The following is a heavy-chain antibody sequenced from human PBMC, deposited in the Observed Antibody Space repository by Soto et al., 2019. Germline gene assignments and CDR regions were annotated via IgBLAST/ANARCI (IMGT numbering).Heavy chain of an antibody. V-gene: IGHV1-69*01. D-gene: IGHD3-22*01. CDR1: GDTFSSYA. Sequence: QVQLVQSGAEVKKPGSSVKVSCKASGDTFSSYAISWVRQAPGQGLEWMGGIIPIFGTANYEQKFQGRVTITADESTSTAYIELSSLRSEDTAVYYCARDGSGYRSRASPMDVWGQGTTVTVSS. CDR3: ARDGSGYRSRASPMDV. J-gene: IGHJ6*02. CDR2: IIPIFGTA.